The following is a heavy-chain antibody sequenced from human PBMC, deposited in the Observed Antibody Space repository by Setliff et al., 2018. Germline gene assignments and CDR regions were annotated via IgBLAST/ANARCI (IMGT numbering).Heavy chain of an antibody. Sequence: LSLTCAVPGYSISNGFYWGWIRQSPVKGLEWIGSLFDGGSAYYSPSLKSRASIELDASKNQFALKLTSETAADTAVYYCARDPHYDPTYSLPGHAFDFWGQGIMVTVSS. D-gene: IGHD3-22*01. CDR2: LFDGGSA. V-gene: IGHV4-38-2*02. J-gene: IGHJ3*01. CDR1: GYSISNGFY. CDR3: ARDPHYDPTYSLPGHAFDF.